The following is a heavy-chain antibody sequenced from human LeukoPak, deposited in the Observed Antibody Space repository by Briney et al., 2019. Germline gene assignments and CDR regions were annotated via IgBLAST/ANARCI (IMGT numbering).Heavy chain of an antibody. D-gene: IGHD2-15*01. V-gene: IGHV4-38-2*02. Sequence: PGGSLRLSCAASGFTFSSYAMSWVRQPPGKGLEWIGSIYHSGSTYYNPSLKSRVTISVDTSKNQFSLKLSSVTAADTAVYYCARDRRGGSWYYDYWGQGTLVTVSS. J-gene: IGHJ4*02. CDR2: IYHSGST. CDR3: ARDRRGGSWYYDY. CDR1: GFTFSSYA.